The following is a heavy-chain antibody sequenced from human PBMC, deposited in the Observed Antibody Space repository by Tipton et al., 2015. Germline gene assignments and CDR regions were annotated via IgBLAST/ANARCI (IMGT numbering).Heavy chain of an antibody. D-gene: IGHD3-22*01. Sequence: LSLTCTVSGGSISSSSYYWGWIRQPPGKGLEWIGSIYYSGSTYYNPSLKSRVTISVDTSKNQFSLKLSSVTAADTAVYYCAREVWYYDSSGYDYWGQGTLVTVSS. V-gene: IGHV4-39*07. CDR2: IYYSGST. CDR3: AREVWYYDSSGYDY. CDR1: GGSISSSSYY. J-gene: IGHJ4*02.